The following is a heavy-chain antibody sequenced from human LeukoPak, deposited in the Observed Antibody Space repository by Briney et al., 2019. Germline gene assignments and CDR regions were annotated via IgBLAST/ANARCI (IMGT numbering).Heavy chain of an antibody. V-gene: IGHV1-69*04. J-gene: IGHJ3*02. Sequence: SVKVSCKASGGTFSSYAISWVRQAPGQGLEWMGRIIPILGIANYAQKFQGRVTINADKSTSTAYMELSSLRSEDTAVYYCARRVGASADAFDIWGQGTMVTLSS. CDR3: ARRVGASADAFDI. CDR1: GGTFSSYA. CDR2: IIPILGIA. D-gene: IGHD1-26*01.